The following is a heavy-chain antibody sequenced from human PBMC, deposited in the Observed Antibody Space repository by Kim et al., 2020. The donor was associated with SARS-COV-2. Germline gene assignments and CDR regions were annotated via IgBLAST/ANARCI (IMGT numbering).Heavy chain of an antibody. D-gene: IGHD3-22*01. Sequence: SETLSLTCTVSGGSISSGCYYWSWIRQHPGKGLEWIGCIYYSGSTYYNPTLKSRVTISVDTSKNQFSLKLSSVTAAETDVYYCAGECYYDSSRGVDYWGQGTLVTVSS. J-gene: IGHJ4*03. CDR3: AGECYYDSSRGVDY. CDR2: IYYSGST. V-gene: IGHV4-31*03. CDR1: GGSISSGCYY.